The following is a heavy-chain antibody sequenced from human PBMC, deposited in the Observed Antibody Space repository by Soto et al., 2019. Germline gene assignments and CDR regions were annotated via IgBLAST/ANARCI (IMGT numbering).Heavy chain of an antibody. CDR1: GYTFTSYA. V-gene: IGHV1-3*01. CDR2: INAGNGNT. D-gene: IGHD6-13*01. CDR3: ARIVGSSWYNWFDP. J-gene: IGHJ5*02. Sequence: QVQLVQSGAEVKKPGASVKVSCKASGYTFTSYAMHWVRQAPGQRLEGMGWINAGNGNTKYSQKFQGRVTITRDTSESTAYMELSSLRSEDTAVYYCARIVGSSWYNWFDPWGQGTLVTVSS.